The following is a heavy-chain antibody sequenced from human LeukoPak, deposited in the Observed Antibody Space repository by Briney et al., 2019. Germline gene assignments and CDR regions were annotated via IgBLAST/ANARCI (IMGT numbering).Heavy chain of an antibody. D-gene: IGHD4-23*01. CDR3: ARNHGGWFDS. Sequence: KASETLSLTCTVSGGSISNFYWSWIRQPPGKGLEWIGYIYYSGTTKYNPSLKSRVTISVDTSKNQFSLKLNSVTAADTAVYYCARNHGGWFDSWGQGTLVTVSS. CDR1: GGSISNFY. J-gene: IGHJ5*01. CDR2: IYYSGTT. V-gene: IGHV4-59*01.